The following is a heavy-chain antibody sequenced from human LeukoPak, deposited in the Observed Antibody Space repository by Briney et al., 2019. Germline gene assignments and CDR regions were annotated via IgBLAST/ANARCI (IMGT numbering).Heavy chain of an antibody. CDR3: ARSFTIFGVVPY. J-gene: IGHJ4*02. D-gene: IGHD3-3*01. Sequence: GGSLRLSCAASGSTFSSHSMNWVRQAPGKGLEWVSSISSSSSHINYADSVKGRFTISRDNAKNSLYLQMNSLRAEDTAVYYCARSFTIFGVVPYWGQGTLVTVSS. CDR1: GSTFSSHS. CDR2: ISSSSSHI. V-gene: IGHV3-21*01.